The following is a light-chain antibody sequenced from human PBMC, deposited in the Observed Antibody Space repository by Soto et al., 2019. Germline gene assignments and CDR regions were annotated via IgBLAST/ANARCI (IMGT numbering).Light chain of an antibody. CDR3: SSYAGTHIV. CDR1: SSDVGGYNY. Sequence: QSVLTQPPSASGSPGQSVAISCTGTSSDVGGYNYVSWYQQHPGKAPKLMIYDVSKRPSGVPDRFSGSKSGNTASLTVSVLQAEDEAEYYCSSYAGTHIVFGTGTKVTVL. CDR2: DVS. V-gene: IGLV2-8*01. J-gene: IGLJ1*01.